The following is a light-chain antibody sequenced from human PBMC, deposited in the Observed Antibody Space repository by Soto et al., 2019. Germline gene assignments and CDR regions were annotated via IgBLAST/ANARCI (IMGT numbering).Light chain of an antibody. CDR1: QGISSR. J-gene: IGKJ4*01. Sequence: DLPMTQSPSSVSASVGDRVTITCRASQGISSRLAWYQQKPGKAPNLLSYAASSLQSGVPSRFSGIGSETDFTLTIGSLQPEDVATYYCQQSNSFPLTCGGGTKVEIK. V-gene: IGKV1-12*01. CDR2: AAS. CDR3: QQSNSFPLT.